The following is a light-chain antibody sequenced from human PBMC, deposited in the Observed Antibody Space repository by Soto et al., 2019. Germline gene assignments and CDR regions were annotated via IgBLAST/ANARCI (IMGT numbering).Light chain of an antibody. J-gene: IGKJ3*01. V-gene: IGKV3-20*01. CDR2: GAS. Sequence: EIVVTQSPGTLSLSPGERATLSCRASQSVSSSYLAWYQQKPGQAPRLLVYGASIRATGIPDRFSGSGSGTDFTLTISRVEPEDFAVYYCQHCGSSPFTFGPGTRVDIK. CDR3: QHCGSSPFT. CDR1: QSVSSSY.